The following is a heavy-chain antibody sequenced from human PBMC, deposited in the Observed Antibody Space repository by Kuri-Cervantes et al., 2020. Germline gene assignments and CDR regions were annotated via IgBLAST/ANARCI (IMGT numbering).Heavy chain of an antibody. D-gene: IGHD4-17*01. J-gene: IGHJ4*02. V-gene: IGHV3-30*01. CDR2: ISYDGSNK. Sequence: GGSLRLSCAASGFTFSSYAMHWVRQAPGKGLEWVAVISYDGSNKYYADSVKGRFTISRDNSKNTLHLQMNSLRAEDTAVYYCASRNGDYVDYWGQGTLVTVSS. CDR1: GFTFSSYA. CDR3: ASRNGDYVDY.